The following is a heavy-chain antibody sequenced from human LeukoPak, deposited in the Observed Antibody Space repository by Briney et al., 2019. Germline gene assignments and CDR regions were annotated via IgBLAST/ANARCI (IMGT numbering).Heavy chain of an antibody. V-gene: IGHV1-3*01. D-gene: IGHD2-2*01. CDR3: ARGYCSSTSCYMDV. CDR1: GHTSTTYA. CDR2: INAGNGNL. J-gene: IGHJ6*02. Sequence: ASVKVSCKASGHTSTTYAIHWVRQAPGQGLEWMGWINAGNGNLKYSQKLQGRVTSTGDKSASTAYMELSRLRSEDTAVYYCARGYCSSTSCYMDVWGQGTTVT.